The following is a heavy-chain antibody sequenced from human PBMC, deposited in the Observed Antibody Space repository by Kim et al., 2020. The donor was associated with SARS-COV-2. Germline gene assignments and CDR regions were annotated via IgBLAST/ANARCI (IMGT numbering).Heavy chain of an antibody. CDR3: AREIRQYGSGKYACGMDV. J-gene: IGHJ6*02. V-gene: IGHV3-11*04. Sequence: GGSLRLSCAASGFTFSDYYMSWIRQAPGKGLEWVSYISSSGSTIYYADSVKGRFTISRDNAKNSLYLQMNSLRAEDTAVYYCAREIRQYGSGKYACGMDVWGQGTTVTVSS. CDR2: ISSSGSTI. D-gene: IGHD3-10*01. CDR1: GFTFSDYY.